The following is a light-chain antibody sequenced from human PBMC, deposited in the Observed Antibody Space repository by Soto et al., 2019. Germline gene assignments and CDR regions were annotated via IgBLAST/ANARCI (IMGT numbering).Light chain of an antibody. CDR1: SSNIGSNT. V-gene: IGLV1-44*01. Sequence: QSVLTQPPSASGTPGQRVTISCSGSSSNIGSNTVNWYQQLPGTAPKLLIYSNNQRPSGVPDRFSGSKSGTSASRAISGLQSEDEGDYYCAAWDDSLSGVVFGGGTQRTV. CDR3: AAWDDSLSGVV. J-gene: IGLJ2*01. CDR2: SNN.